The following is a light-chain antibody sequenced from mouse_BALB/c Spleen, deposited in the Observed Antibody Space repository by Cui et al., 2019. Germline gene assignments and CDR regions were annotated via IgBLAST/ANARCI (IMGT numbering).Light chain of an antibody. V-gene: IGKV6-15*01. CDR1: QNVGTN. CDR3: QQYNSYPYT. Sequence: DIVMTQSQKFMSTSVGDRVSVTCKASQNVGTNVAWYQQKPGQSPKALIYWASYRYSGVPDRFTGSGSGTDFTLTISNVQSEDLAEYFCQQYNSYPYTFGGGTKLEIK. CDR2: WAS. J-gene: IGKJ2*01.